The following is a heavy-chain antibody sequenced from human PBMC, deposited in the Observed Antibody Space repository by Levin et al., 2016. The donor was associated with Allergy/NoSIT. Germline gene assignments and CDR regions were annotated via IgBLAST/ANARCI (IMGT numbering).Heavy chain of an antibody. CDR3: ARSGSGDYYHYYGVDV. J-gene: IGHJ6*02. CDR1: GFTFSNHW. V-gene: IGHV3-7*03. CDR2: IKEDGSEK. D-gene: IGHD3-22*01. Sequence: GESLKISCKAAGFTFSNHWMTWVRQAPGKGLEWVANIKEDGSEKYYVDSVKGRFTISRDNAKNSLYLQMNRLRAEDTAVYFCARSGSGDYYHYYGVDVWGQGTTVTVSS.